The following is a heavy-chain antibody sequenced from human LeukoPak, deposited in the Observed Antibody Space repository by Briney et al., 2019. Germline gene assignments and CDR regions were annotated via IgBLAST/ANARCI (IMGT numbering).Heavy chain of an antibody. J-gene: IGHJ3*02. Sequence: SETLSLTGTVSGGSISSYYWSWIRQPPGKGLEWIGYIYYSGSTNYNPSLKSRVTISADTSKNQFSLKLSSVTAADMAVYYCARVLEDYYDSSGYSGAFDIWGQGTMVTVSS. CDR1: GGSISSYY. CDR2: IYYSGST. CDR3: ARVLEDYYDSSGYSGAFDI. D-gene: IGHD3-22*01. V-gene: IGHV4-59*01.